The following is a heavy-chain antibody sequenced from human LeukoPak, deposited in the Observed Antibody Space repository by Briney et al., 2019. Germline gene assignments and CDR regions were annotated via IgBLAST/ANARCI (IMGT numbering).Heavy chain of an antibody. CDR1: GFTFSSYA. V-gene: IGHV3-23*01. CDR3: AKEIAVAGRPLLDS. CDR2: ICARDGST. D-gene: IGHD6-19*01. Sequence: GGSLRLSCAASGFTFSSYAMSWVRQAPGKGPEWVSGICARDGSTWYGDSGKGRFTIYRDISKNTLYLQMNSLRADDTAVYYCAKEIAVAGRPLLDSWGQGTLVTVSS. J-gene: IGHJ4*02.